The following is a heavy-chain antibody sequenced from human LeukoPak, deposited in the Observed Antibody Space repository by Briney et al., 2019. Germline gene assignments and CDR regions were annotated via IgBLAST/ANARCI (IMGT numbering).Heavy chain of an antibody. Sequence: ASVKVSCKGYGYTFINHDIDWVRQAAGQGLEWMGWMNSNSGNTGYAQKFQGRVTITRDTSASTAYMELSSLRSEDTAVYYCARDHTVKGAFDIWGQGTMVTVSS. J-gene: IGHJ3*02. CDR3: ARDHTVKGAFDI. CDR1: GYTFINHD. D-gene: IGHD4-17*01. CDR2: MNSNSGNT. V-gene: IGHV1-8*03.